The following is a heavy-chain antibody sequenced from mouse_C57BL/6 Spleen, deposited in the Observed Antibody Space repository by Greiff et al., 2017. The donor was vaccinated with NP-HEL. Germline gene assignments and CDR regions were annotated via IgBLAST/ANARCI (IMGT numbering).Heavy chain of an antibody. D-gene: IGHD2-4*01. Sequence: QVQLQQSGAELASPGASVSLSCKASGFTFTDHIMNWVNKRPGQGLEWIGRIYPVSGEHYYNHNLMGLATFTVDRSTSTVDMLLNSLTSEDPAVYYCGRGGDYDGAYYAMDDWGQGTSVTVSS. CDR2: IYPVSGEH. V-gene: IGHV1-11*01. CDR1: GFTFTDHI. CDR3: GRGGDYDGAYYAMDD. J-gene: IGHJ4*01.